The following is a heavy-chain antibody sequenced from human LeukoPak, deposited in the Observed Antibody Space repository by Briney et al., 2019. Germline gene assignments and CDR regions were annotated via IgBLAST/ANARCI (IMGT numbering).Heavy chain of an antibody. V-gene: IGHV3-30*02. CDR2: IRYDGSNK. CDR3: AKDLNRVTIFGVVTSTQYYFDY. Sequence: GGSLRLSCAASGFTFSSYGMHWVRQAPGKGLEWVAFIRYDGSNKYYADSVKGRFTISRDNSKNTLYLQMNSLRAEDTAVYYCAKDLNRVTIFGVVTSTQYYFDYSGQGTLVTVSS. D-gene: IGHD3-3*01. CDR1: GFTFSSYG. J-gene: IGHJ4*02.